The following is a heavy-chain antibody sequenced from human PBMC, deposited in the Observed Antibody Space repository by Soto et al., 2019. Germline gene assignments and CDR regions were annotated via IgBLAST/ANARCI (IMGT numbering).Heavy chain of an antibody. CDR3: ARDRGYSGYEYCFDY. J-gene: IGHJ4*02. CDR1: GFTVSSHY. V-gene: IGHV3-53*01. Sequence: PGGSLRLSCAASGFTVSSHYSSWVRQAPGKGLEWVSVIYSGGSTYYADSVKGRFTISRDNSKNTLYLQMNSLRAEDTAVYYCARDRGYSGYEYCFDYWGQGTLVTVSS. D-gene: IGHD5-12*01. CDR2: IYSGGST.